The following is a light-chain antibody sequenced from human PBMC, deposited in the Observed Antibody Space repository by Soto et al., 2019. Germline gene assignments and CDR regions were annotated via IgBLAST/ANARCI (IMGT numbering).Light chain of an antibody. CDR3: QSYDSSLSGL. V-gene: IGLV1-40*01. CDR1: SSNIGAGYD. CDR2: GNS. J-gene: IGLJ2*01. Sequence: QSVLTQPPSVSGAPGQRVTISCTGSSSNIGAGYDVHWYQQLPGTAPKLLIYGNSNRPSGVPDRFSGSKSGTSASLAITGLQAEDEADYYCQSYDSSLSGLFGGGTTLTVL.